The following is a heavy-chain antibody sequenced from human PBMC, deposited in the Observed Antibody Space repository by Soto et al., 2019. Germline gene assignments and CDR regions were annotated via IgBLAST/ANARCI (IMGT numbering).Heavy chain of an antibody. J-gene: IGHJ5*02. CDR2: IYYSGST. CDR3: ARTPADYYDSSGYYYRGRGWFDP. V-gene: IGHV4-59*01. D-gene: IGHD3-22*01. CDR1: GGSISSYY. Sequence: PSETLSLTCTVSGGSISSYYWSWIRQPPGKGLEWIGYIYYSGSTNYNPSLKSRVTISVDTSKNQFSLKLSSVTAADTAVYYCARTPADYYDSSGYYYRGRGWFDPWGQGTLVTVSS.